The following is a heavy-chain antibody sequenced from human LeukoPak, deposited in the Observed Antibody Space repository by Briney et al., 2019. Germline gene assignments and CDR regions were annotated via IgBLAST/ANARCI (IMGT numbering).Heavy chain of an antibody. Sequence: SETLSLTCAVYGGSFSGYYWSWIRQPPGKGLEWVGEINHSGSTNYNPSLKSRVTISVDTSKNQFSLKLSSVTAADTAVYYCARGMRYYDYVWGSYRSPFDYWGQGTLVTVSS. CDR1: GGSFSGYY. V-gene: IGHV4-34*01. D-gene: IGHD3-16*02. CDR2: INHSGST. J-gene: IGHJ4*02. CDR3: ARGMRYYDYVWGSYRSPFDY.